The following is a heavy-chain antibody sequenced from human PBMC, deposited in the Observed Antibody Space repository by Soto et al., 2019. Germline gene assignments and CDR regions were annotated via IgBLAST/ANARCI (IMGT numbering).Heavy chain of an antibody. D-gene: IGHD6-19*01. CDR1: GYTFSGFY. CDR3: ASAAVTGTAGLDF. J-gene: IGHJ4*01. CDR2: INPNSGGT. V-gene: IGHV1-2*02. Sequence: ASVKVSCKAFGYTFSGFYMHWVRQAPGQGLEWMGWINPNSGGTKSAEKFQGRVTMTRDTSISTAYMELSRLTSDDTAVYYCASAAVTGTAGLDFWGHGTQVTVSS.